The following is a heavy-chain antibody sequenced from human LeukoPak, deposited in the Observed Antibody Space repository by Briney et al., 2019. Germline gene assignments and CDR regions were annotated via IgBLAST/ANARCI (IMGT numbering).Heavy chain of an antibody. CDR2: ISYDGSNK. Sequence: GGSLRLSCAASGFTFSSYAMHWVRQAPGKGLEWVAVISYDGSNKYYADSVKGRFTISRDNSKNTLYLQMNSLRAEDTAVYYCASLGYDFWSGYYTNEWGQGTLVTVSS. V-gene: IGHV3-30*04. CDR1: GFTFSSYA. D-gene: IGHD3-3*01. J-gene: IGHJ4*02. CDR3: ASLGYDFWSGYYTNE.